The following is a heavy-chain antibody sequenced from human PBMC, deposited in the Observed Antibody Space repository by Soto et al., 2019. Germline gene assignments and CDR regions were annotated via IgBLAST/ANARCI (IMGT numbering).Heavy chain of an antibody. CDR2: IYYSGST. CDR3: ASRRLYSSSGLDY. Sequence: QVQLQESGPGLVKPSETLSLTCTVSGGSISSYYWSWIRQPPGKGLEWIGYIYYSGSTNYNPSLKSRVTLSVDTSKTQFSLKLSSVTAADTAVYYCASRRLYSSSGLDYGGQGTLVTFSS. D-gene: IGHD6-13*01. J-gene: IGHJ4*02. CDR1: GGSISSYY. V-gene: IGHV4-59*01.